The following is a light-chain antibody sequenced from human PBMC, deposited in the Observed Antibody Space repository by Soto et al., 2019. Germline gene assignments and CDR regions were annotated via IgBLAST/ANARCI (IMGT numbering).Light chain of an antibody. V-gene: IGKV1-5*03. CDR2: KAS. J-gene: IGKJ1*01. CDR3: QQYNSFPT. Sequence: DIQMTQSPSTLSASVGDRVTITCRASQSISSWLAWYQQKPGKAPKRLIYKASSLESEVPSRFSGSGSGTEFTLTISSLQPDDVATYYCQQYNSFPTFGQGTKVEIK. CDR1: QSISSW.